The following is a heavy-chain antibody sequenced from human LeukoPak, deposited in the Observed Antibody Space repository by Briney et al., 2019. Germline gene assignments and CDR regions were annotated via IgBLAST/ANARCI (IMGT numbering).Heavy chain of an antibody. CDR1: GYTFIDYY. D-gene: IGHD3-16*01. J-gene: IGHJ4*02. CDR3: ARATNRGSPANAYVY. V-gene: IGHV1-2*02. CDR2: INPTSGAT. Sequence: ASVKVSCKASGYTFIDYYIHWVRQAPGQGLEWMGWINPTSGATNSAQKFHGRVTVTSDTSISTAYMELSGLRSDDTAIYYCARATNRGSPANAYVYWGQGTLVTASS.